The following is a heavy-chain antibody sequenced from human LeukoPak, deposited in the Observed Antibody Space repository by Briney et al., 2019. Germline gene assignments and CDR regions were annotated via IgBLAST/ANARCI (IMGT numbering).Heavy chain of an antibody. D-gene: IGHD6-13*01. CDR2: ISWNSGSI. Sequence: GRSLRLSCAASGFTFDDYAMHWVRQAPGKGLEWVSGISWNSGSIGYADSVKGRFTISRDNAKNSLYLQMNSLRAEDTAVYYCARQGIAAAGMVDYWGQGTLVTVSS. CDR3: ARQGIAAAGMVDY. CDR1: GFTFDDYA. J-gene: IGHJ4*02. V-gene: IGHV3-9*01.